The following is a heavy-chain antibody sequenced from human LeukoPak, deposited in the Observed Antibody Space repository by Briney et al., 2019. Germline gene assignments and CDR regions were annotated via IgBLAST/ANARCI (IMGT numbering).Heavy chain of an antibody. CDR1: GGSITNYY. Sequence: SETLSLTCIVSGGSITNYYWSWVRQPPGEGLEWIGYIYNSGNTKYNPSLKSRVTISVDTSKNEFSLKMTSVTAADTAVYYCTRGGEVSWFDPWGQGTLVTVSS. CDR2: IYNSGNT. J-gene: IGHJ5*02. D-gene: IGHD3-16*01. V-gene: IGHV4-59*01. CDR3: TRGGEVSWFDP.